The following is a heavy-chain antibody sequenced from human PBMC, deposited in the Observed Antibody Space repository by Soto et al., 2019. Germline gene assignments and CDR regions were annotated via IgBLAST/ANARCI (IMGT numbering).Heavy chain of an antibody. V-gene: IGHV1-3*01. Sequence: HVQLEQSGAEVKKPGASVKVSCKVSGYNFTTYDIHWVRQAPGQRLEWMGWIKSGNGNTKYSQRFQGRVTITKDTSATTAYMEMSSLRSADTAVYYCARARFLEWYNYYYYGIDVWGQGTTVTVSS. CDR2: IKSGNGNT. CDR3: ARARFLEWYNYYYYGIDV. D-gene: IGHD3-3*01. J-gene: IGHJ6*02. CDR1: GYNFTTYD.